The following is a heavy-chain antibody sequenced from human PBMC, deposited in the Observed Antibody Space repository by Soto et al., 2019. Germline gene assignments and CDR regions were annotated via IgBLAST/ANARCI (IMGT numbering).Heavy chain of an antibody. D-gene: IGHD3-22*01. V-gene: IGHV3-64D*06. CDR3: VKGEYYYDSSGYYPFDY. Sequence: GGSLRLSCSASGFIFSIYAMHWVRQAPGKGLEYVSSISTNGGSTHYADSVKGRFTISRDNSKNTVYLQMSSLRAEDTAVYHCVKGEYYYDSSGYYPFDYWGQGT. CDR2: ISTNGGST. CDR1: GFIFSIYA. J-gene: IGHJ4*02.